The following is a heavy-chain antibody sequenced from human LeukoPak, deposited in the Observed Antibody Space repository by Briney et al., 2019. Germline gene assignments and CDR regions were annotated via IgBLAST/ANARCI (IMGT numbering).Heavy chain of an antibody. J-gene: IGHJ5*02. CDR2: ISSTSSYI. D-gene: IGHD4-17*01. Sequence: GGSLRLSCAASGFTFSDYSMNWVRQAPGKGLEWVSSISSTSSYIYYAGSVKGRFTISRDNAKNSLYLQMNSLRAEDTAVYYCARVGDRGLRYGWFDPWGQGTLVTVSS. CDR3: ARVGDRGLRYGWFDP. CDR1: GFTFSDYS. V-gene: IGHV3-21*01.